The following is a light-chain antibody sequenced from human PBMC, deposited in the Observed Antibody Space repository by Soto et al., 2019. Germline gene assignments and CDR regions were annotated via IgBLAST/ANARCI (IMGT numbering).Light chain of an antibody. CDR2: RAS. CDR3: QQYNNWPRA. J-gene: IGKJ1*01. CDR1: QSVSSN. Sequence: EIVMTQYTDTLSVSPGERATLSCRASQSVSSNLAWYQQKPGQAPRLLIYRASTRATGVPARFSGSGSGTEFTLTISSLQSEDFAVYYCQQYNNWPRAFCQGTKVDI. V-gene: IGKV3-15*01.